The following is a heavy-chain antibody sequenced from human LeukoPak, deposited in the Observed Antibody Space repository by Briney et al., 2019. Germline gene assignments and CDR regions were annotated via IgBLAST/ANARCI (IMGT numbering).Heavy chain of an antibody. CDR2: IYTSGST. D-gene: IGHD6-13*01. CDR3: ARGPNSSSWSNWFDP. CDR1: GGSISSYY. V-gene: IGHV4-4*07. Sequence: SETLSLTCTVSGGSISSYYWSWIRQPAGKGLEWIGRIYTSGSTNYNPSLESRVTMSVDTSKNQFSLKLSSVTAADTAVYYCARGPNSSSWSNWFDPWGQGTLVTVSS. J-gene: IGHJ5*02.